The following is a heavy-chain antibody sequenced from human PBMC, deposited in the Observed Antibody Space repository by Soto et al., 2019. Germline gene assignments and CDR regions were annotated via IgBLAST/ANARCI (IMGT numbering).Heavy chain of an antibody. Sequence: HPGGSLRLSCAASGFTFSSYSMNWVRQAPGKGLEWVSYISSSSSTIYYADSVKGRFTISRDNAKNSLYLQMNSLRAEDTAVYYCARNSAVVAEYYSWLDPWGQGTLVTVSS. CDR3: ARNSAVVAEYYSWLDP. D-gene: IGHD2-15*01. J-gene: IGHJ5*02. V-gene: IGHV3-48*01. CDR1: GFTFSSYS. CDR2: ISSSSSTI.